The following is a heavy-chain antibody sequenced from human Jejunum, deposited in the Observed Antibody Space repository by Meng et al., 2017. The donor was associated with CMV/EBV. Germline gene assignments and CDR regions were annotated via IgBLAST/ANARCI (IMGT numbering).Heavy chain of an antibody. CDR1: GVTFSGYA. D-gene: IGHD1-26*01. CDR2: INSGGTGT. J-gene: IGHJ4*02. V-gene: IGHV3-23*01. CDR3: GKDRGGSY. Sequence: LRLSGGASGVTFSGYAMSWARQAPGKGLEWVSAINSGGTGTYYADSVKGRFTISRDNSKSTVFLHMNSLRAEDTAVYYCGKDRGGSYLGQGTLVTVSS.